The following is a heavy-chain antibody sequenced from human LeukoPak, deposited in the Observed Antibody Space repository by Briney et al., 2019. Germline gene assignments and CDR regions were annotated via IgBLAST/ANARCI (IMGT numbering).Heavy chain of an antibody. CDR1: GGSISSGGYY. J-gene: IGHJ3*02. Sequence: NPSETLSLTCTVSGGSISSGGYYWSWIRQHPGKGLEWIGYIYYSGSTYYNPSLKSRVTISVGTSKNQFSLKLSSVTAADTAVYYCAREERLSGAFDIWGQGTMVTVSS. CDR2: IYYSGST. V-gene: IGHV4-31*03. D-gene: IGHD6-25*01. CDR3: AREERLSGAFDI.